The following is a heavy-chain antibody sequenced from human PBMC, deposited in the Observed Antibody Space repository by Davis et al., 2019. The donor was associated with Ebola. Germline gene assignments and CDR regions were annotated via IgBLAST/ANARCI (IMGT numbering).Heavy chain of an antibody. V-gene: IGHV3-53*01. D-gene: IGHD3-16*01. CDR1: GFTVSSNY. Sequence: GESLKISCAASGFTVSSNYMSWVRQAPGKGLEWVSVIYSGGSTYYADSVKGRFTISRDNSKNTLYLQMNSLRAEDTAVYYCVRDYNDGIGRFDYWGQGTLVTVSS. J-gene: IGHJ4*02. CDR2: IYSGGST. CDR3: VRDYNDGIGRFDY.